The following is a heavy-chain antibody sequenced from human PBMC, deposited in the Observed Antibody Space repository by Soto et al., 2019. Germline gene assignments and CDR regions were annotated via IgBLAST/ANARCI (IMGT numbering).Heavy chain of an antibody. D-gene: IGHD3-3*01. CDR1: GFTFSNAW. J-gene: IGHJ6*02. CDR2: IKSKTDGGTT. V-gene: IGHV3-15*07. Sequence: GGSLRLSCAASGFTFSNAWMNWVRQAPGKGLEWVGRIKSKTDGGTTDYAAPVKGRFTISRDDSKNTLYLQMNSLKTEDTAVYFCTTGTTIFGVVIFYYYGMDVWGQGTTVTVSS. CDR3: TTGTTIFGVVIFYYYGMDV.